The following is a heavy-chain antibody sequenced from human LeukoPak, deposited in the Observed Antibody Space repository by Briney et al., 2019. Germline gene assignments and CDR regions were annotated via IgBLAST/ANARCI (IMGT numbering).Heavy chain of an antibody. CDR1: EFTFSNYA. Sequence: GGSLRLSCAASEFTFSNYAMSWVRQAPGKGLEWVSSVSASDGSTYYADSVKGRFTISRDNSKNTLYLQMNILRAEDTAVYYCAKDPRVGANDYWGQGTLVTVSS. CDR3: AKDPRVGANDY. V-gene: IGHV3-23*01. D-gene: IGHD1-26*01. CDR2: VSASDGST. J-gene: IGHJ4*02.